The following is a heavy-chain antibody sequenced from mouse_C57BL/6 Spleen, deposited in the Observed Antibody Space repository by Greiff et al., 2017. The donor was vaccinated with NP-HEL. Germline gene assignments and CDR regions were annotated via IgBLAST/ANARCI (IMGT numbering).Heavy chain of an antibody. CDR2: ISSGSSTI. CDR3: AKGDGYYAMDY. V-gene: IGHV5-17*01. Sequence: EVQLVESGGGLVKPGGSLKLSCAASGFTFSDYGMHWVRQAPEKGLEWVAYISSGSSTIYYVDTVKGRFTISRDNAKNTLFLQMTSLRSEDTAMYYCAKGDGYYAMDYWGQGTSVTVSS. D-gene: IGHD2-3*01. CDR1: GFTFSDYG. J-gene: IGHJ4*01.